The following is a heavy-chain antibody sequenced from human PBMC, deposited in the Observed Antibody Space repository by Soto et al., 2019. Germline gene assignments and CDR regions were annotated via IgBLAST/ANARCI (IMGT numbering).Heavy chain of an antibody. J-gene: IGHJ4*02. D-gene: IGHD3-10*01. CDR3: ARVGGFGATTIDY. V-gene: IGHV4-30-4*01. CDR1: GGSISSGDYY. Sequence: QVQLQESGPGLVKPSQTLSLTCTVSGGSISSGDYYWSWIRQPPGKGLEWIGYLYYSGSTNYNPSLKGRVTISVATSKNQFSLKLSSVTAADTAVYYCARVGGFGATTIDYWGQGTLVTVSS. CDR2: LYYSGST.